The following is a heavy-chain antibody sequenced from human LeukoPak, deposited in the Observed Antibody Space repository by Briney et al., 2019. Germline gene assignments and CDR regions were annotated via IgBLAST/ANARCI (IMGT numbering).Heavy chain of an antibody. D-gene: IGHD3-22*01. V-gene: IGHV7-4-1*02. CDR1: GYTFTSYA. J-gene: IGHJ6*04. CDR2: INTNTGNP. CDR3: ASVRYYYDSSGLPGMDV. Sequence: ASVTVSCKASGYTFTSYAMNWVRQAPGQGLEWMGWINTNTGNPTYAQGFTGRFVFSLDTSVSTAYLQISSLKAEDTAVYYCASVRYYYDSSGLPGMDVWGKGTTVTVSS.